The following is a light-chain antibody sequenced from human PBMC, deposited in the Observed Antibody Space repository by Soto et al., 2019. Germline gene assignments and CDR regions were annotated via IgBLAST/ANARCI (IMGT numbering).Light chain of an antibody. CDR1: SSDIGYYDY. CDR3: SSYEDSSILV. CDR2: EVS. Sequence: QSALTQPASVSGSPGRSITISCTGTSSDIGYYDYVSWYQQHPGKAPKVMIYEVSKRPSGVSNRFSGSESGNTASLTISGLQAEDEGDYYCSSYEDSSILVFGGGTKVTVL. J-gene: IGLJ3*02. V-gene: IGLV2-14*01.